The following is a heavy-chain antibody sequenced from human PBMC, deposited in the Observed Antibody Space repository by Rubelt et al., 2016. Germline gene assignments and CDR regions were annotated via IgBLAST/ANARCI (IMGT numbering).Heavy chain of an antibody. CDR3: ARENGGIAAAGLRWFDP. Sequence: QVQLQESGPGLVKPSETLSLTCTVSGGSISSYYWSWIRQPPGKGLEWIGYIYYSVSTNSNPSLCCRFTISVDTSKNQSSLKLSFVTAADTAVYYWARENGGIAAAGLRWFDPWGQGTLVTVSS. CDR2: IYYSVST. V-gene: IGHV4-59*01. D-gene: IGHD6-13*01. J-gene: IGHJ5*02. CDR1: GGSISSYY.